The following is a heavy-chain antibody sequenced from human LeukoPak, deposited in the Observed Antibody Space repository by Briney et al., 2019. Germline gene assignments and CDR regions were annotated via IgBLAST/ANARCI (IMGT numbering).Heavy chain of an antibody. V-gene: IGHV4-30-2*01. CDR3: ARAGFGSGTYFFDY. CDR1: GGSISSADYS. J-gene: IGHJ4*02. Sequence: SETLSLTRAVSGGSISSADYSWSWIRQPPGKGLEWIGYIYHSGSTYYNPSLKSRVTISVDRSKNQFSLKLSSVTAADTAVYYCARAGFGSGTYFFDYWGQGTLVTVSS. CDR2: IYHSGST. D-gene: IGHD3-10*01.